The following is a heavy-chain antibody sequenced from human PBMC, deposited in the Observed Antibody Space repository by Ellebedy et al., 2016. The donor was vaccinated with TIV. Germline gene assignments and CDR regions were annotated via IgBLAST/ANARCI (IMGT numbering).Heavy chain of an antibody. CDR2: ISHDGSSQ. CDR1: DFTFSFYS. J-gene: IGHJ4*02. Sequence: PGGSLRLSCADSDFTFSFYSMNWVRQAPGKGLEWVAVISHDGSSQYYADSVKGRFTVSRDNSMTTVYLEMNSLRAEDTALYYCARDLDKSSGWYGGAAYWGQGTLVTVSS. V-gene: IGHV3-30*03. D-gene: IGHD6-19*01. CDR3: ARDLDKSSGWYGGAAY.